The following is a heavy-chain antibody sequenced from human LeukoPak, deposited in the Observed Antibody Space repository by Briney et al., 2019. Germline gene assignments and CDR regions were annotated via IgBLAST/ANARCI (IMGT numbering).Heavy chain of an antibody. CDR2: IYYSGST. V-gene: IGHV4-59*01. CDR3: ARDRGDTAMIN. J-gene: IGHJ4*02. Sequence: SETLSLTCTVSGGSISAYYWSWIRQPPGQGLEWIGYIYYSGSTNYNPSLKSRVTISVDRSNNQFSLKLNSVTAADTAVYYCARDRGDTAMINWGQGTQVTASS. D-gene: IGHD5-18*01. CDR1: GGSISAYY.